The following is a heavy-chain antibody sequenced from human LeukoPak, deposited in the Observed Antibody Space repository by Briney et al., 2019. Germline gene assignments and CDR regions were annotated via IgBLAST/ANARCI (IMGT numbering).Heavy chain of an antibody. CDR1: GGSISTYY. CDR3: ARVGSLTTFD. D-gene: IGHD4-17*01. J-gene: IGHJ4*02. V-gene: IGHV4-59*01. Sequence: PSETLSLTCTVSGGSISTYYWTWIRQPPGKGLEWIGYIQYRGNADYNPSLKSRVTISVDTSNNQCSLRLSSVTAADTAMYYCARVGSLTTFDWGQGTLATVSS. CDR2: IQYRGNA.